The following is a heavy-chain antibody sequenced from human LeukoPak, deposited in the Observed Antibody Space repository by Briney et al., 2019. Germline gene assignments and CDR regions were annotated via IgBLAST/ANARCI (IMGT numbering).Heavy chain of an antibody. J-gene: IGHJ3*02. D-gene: IGHD3-10*01. V-gene: IGHV5-51*01. CDR2: IYPRDSDT. Sequence: RGESLKISCKGSGYSFTNYWIAWVRQMPGKGLEWMGIIYPRDSDTRYSPSFQGQVTISADKSISTAYLQWSSLKASDSAMYYCARHREPYGSGDGAFDIWGQGTMVTVSS. CDR1: GYSFTNYW. CDR3: ARHREPYGSGDGAFDI.